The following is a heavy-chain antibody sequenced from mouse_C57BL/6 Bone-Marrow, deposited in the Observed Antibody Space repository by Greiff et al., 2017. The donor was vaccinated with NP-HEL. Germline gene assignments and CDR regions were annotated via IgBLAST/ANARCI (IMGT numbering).Heavy chain of an antibody. J-gene: IGHJ2*01. V-gene: IGHV1-76*01. CDR3: ARRGGTDYFDY. Sequence: QVQLQQSGAELVRPGASVKLSCKASGYTFTDYYINWVKQRPGQGLEWIARIYPGSGNTYYNEKFKGKATLTAEKSSSTAYMQLSSLTSEDSAVYFCARRGGTDYFDYWGQGTTLTVSS. D-gene: IGHD4-1*01. CDR1: GYTFTDYY. CDR2: IYPGSGNT.